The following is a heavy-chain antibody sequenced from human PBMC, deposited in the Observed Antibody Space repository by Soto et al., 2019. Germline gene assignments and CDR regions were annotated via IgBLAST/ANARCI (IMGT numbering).Heavy chain of an antibody. Sequence: SETLSLTCTVSGGSISSYYWSWIRQPPGKGLEWIGYIYYSGSTNYNPSLKSRVTISVDTSKNQFSLKLSSVTAADTAVYYCARESLGIAAAEFDYWGQGTLVTVSS. D-gene: IGHD6-13*01. V-gene: IGHV4-59*01. CDR1: GGSISSYY. J-gene: IGHJ4*02. CDR3: ARESLGIAAAEFDY. CDR2: IYYSGST.